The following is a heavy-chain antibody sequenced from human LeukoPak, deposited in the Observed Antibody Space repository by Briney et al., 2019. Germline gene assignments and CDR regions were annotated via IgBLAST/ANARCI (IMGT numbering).Heavy chain of an antibody. CDR3: AKGLVPAANSDV. V-gene: IGHV3-48*01. J-gene: IGHJ6*04. D-gene: IGHD2-2*01. Sequence: GGSLRLSCAASGFTFSSYSMNWVRQAPGKGLEWVSYISSSSSTIYYADSVKGRFTISRDNAKNSLYLQMNSLRAEDTAVYYCAKGLVPAANSDVWGKGTTVTVSS. CDR1: GFTFSSYS. CDR2: ISSSSSTI.